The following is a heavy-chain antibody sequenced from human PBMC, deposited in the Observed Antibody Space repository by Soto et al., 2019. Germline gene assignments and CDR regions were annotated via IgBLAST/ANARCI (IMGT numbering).Heavy chain of an antibody. V-gene: IGHV3-30*18. CDR2: ISYDGSNK. Sequence: PVGSLRLSCAASGFTFSSYGMHWVRQAPGKGLEWVAVISYDGSNKYYADSVKGRFTISRDNSKNTLYLQMNSLRAEDTAVYYCAKDVVVGATTGLGDYYYYYGTDVWGQGTTVTVSS. CDR3: AKDVVVGATTGLGDYYYYYGTDV. J-gene: IGHJ6*02. CDR1: GFTFSSYG. D-gene: IGHD1-26*01.